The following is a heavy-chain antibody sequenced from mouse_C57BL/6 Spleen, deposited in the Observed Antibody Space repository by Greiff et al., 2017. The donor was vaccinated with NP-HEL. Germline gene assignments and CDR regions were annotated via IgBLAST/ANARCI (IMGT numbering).Heavy chain of an antibody. CDR3: ARDDDYDGYFDV. CDR2: INPYNGDT. Sequence: EVQLQQSGPELVKPGDSVKISCKASGYSFTGYFMNWVMQSHGKSLEWIGRINPYNGDTFYNQKFKGKATLTVDKSSSTAHMELRILTSEDSAVYYCARDDDYDGYFDVWGTGTTVTVSS. CDR1: GYSFTGYF. V-gene: IGHV1-20*01. J-gene: IGHJ1*03. D-gene: IGHD2-4*01.